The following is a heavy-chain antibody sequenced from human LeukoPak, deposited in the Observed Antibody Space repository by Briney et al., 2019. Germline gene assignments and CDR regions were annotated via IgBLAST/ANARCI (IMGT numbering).Heavy chain of an antibody. CDR3: GFDY. CDR1: GFSFSSYG. J-gene: IGHJ4*02. V-gene: IGHV3-33*01. CDR2: IWYDGSNK. D-gene: IGHD5-24*01. Sequence: GRSLRLSCAASGFSFSSYGMHWVRQAPGKGLEWVAVIWYDGSNKYYADSVKGRFTISRDNSKNTLYLQMNSLRDCARDGTGSGFDYWGQGTLVTVSS.